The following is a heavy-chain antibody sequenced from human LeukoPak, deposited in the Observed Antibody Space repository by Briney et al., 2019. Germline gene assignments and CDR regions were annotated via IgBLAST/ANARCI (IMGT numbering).Heavy chain of an antibody. CDR1: GFTFSTYT. V-gene: IGHV3-21*01. CDR3: ARDPYSGRYGDYYYYYMDV. Sequence: GGSLRLSCVASGFTFSTYTMNWVRQAPGKGLEWVSSITSSSTYMFYADSVKGRFTISRDNAQNSLYLQINSLRAEDTAVYYCARDPYSGRYGDYYYYYMDVWGKGTTVTISS. D-gene: IGHD1-26*01. CDR2: ITSSSTYM. J-gene: IGHJ6*03.